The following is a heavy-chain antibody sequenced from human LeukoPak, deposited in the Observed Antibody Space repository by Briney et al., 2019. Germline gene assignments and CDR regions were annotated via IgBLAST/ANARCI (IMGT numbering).Heavy chain of an antibody. CDR3: AHSGYDFWSGFLFDY. D-gene: IGHD3-3*01. J-gene: IGHJ4*02. CDR1: GFSLSTRGVG. CDR2: IYWNDDK. Sequence: SGPTLVNPTQTLTLTCTFSGFSLSTRGVGVGWIRQPPGKALEWLSLIYWNDDKRYSPSLKSRLTITKDTSKNQVVLTMTNMDPVDTATYYCAHSGYDFWSGFLFDYWGQGTLVTVSS. V-gene: IGHV2-5*01.